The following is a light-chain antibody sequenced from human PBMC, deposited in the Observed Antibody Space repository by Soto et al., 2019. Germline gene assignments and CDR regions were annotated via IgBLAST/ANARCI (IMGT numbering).Light chain of an antibody. CDR1: QSVSNNY. Sequence: EVVLTQSPGTLSLSPGERATLSCRASQSVSNNYFAWYQQKPGQAPRLLIFGSSDRATGIPDRFSGSGSGTDFTLTISRLEPEDFAVYYCQQYNNWPPITFGQGTRLEIK. J-gene: IGKJ5*01. V-gene: IGKV3-20*01. CDR3: QQYNNWPPIT. CDR2: GSS.